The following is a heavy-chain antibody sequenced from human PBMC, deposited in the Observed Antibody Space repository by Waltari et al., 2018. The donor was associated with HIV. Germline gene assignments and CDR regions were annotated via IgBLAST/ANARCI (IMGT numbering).Heavy chain of an antibody. D-gene: IGHD6-13*01. J-gene: IGHJ5*02. V-gene: IGHV4-34*01. Sequence: QVQLQQWGAGLLKPSETLSLTCAAYGGSFSDYYCRWLRQPLGKGLEWMGEINHSGDTSDTPSIKNRITISVDTCKNQFSLKMTSVTAADTALYYCARGGGVAAGGFNWCDPWGQGTLVTVSS. CDR2: INHSGDT. CDR1: GGSFSDYY. CDR3: ARGGGVAAGGFNWCDP.